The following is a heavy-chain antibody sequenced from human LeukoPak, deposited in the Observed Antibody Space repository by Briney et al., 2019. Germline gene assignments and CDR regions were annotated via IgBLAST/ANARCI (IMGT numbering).Heavy chain of an antibody. J-gene: IGHJ6*04. V-gene: IGHV3-23*01. CDR3: ARDHDSSGYSYVDV. D-gene: IGHD3-22*01. Sequence: GGSLRLSCAASGFIFSNHGMNWVRQPPGKGLEWVSGVSPNGETAYYADSVKGRFTISRDNSKNTVYLQMNSLRAEDTAVYYCARDHDSSGYSYVDVWGKGTTVTVSS. CDR2: VSPNGETA. CDR1: GFIFSNHG.